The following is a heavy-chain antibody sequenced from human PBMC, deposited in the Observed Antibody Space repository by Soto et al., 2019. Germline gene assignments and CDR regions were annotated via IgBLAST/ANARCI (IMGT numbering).Heavy chain of an antibody. J-gene: IGHJ5*02. CDR2: ISSSSSTI. CDR3: ARRRGGLKIPNWFDP. CDR1: GFTFSSYS. V-gene: IGHV3-48*01. D-gene: IGHD3-10*01. Sequence: EVQLVESGGGLVQPGGSLRLSCAASGFTFSSYSMNWVRQAPGKGLEWVSYISSSSSTIYYADSVKGRFTISRDNAKNSLYLQMNSLRAEDTAVYYCARRRGGLKIPNWFDPWGQGTLVTVSS.